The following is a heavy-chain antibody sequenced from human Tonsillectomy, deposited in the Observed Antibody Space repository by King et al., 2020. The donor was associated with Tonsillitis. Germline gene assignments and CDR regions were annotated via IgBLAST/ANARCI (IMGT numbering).Heavy chain of an antibody. D-gene: IGHD4-17*01. CDR3: ANEGAETTLGGYFDD. J-gene: IGHJ4*02. CDR2: ISYDGSNK. Sequence: QLVQSGGGVVQPGRSLRLSCAASGFTFSNYGMHGVRQAPGKGLEWVAVISYDGSNKYYADFVKGRFTISRDNSKNTLYLQMNSLRTEDTAVYSCANEGAETTLGGYFDDRGQGTLVTVSS. V-gene: IGHV3-30*18. CDR1: GFTFSNYG.